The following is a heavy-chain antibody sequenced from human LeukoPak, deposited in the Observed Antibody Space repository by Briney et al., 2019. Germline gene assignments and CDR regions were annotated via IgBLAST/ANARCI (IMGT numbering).Heavy chain of an antibody. J-gene: IGHJ4*02. CDR3: ARQPAPTHSHFDY. CDR2: IYYSGNT. Sequence: SETLSLTCIVSGVSISTSAYYWGWIRQPPGEGLQWIGRIYYSGNTYYNSSLKSRVTISVDTSTSQFSLRLSSVTAADTAVYYCARQPAPTHSHFDYWGQGTLVTVSS. CDR1: GVSISTSAYY. V-gene: IGHV4-39*01.